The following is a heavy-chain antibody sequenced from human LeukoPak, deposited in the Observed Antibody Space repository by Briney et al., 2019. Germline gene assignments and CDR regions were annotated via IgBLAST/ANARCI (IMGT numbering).Heavy chain of an antibody. J-gene: IGHJ4*02. CDR1: GGSISSYY. CDR3: ARGVIPADLGH. CDR2: IYYSGST. D-gene: IGHD2-2*01. V-gene: IGHV4-59*01. Sequence: PSETLSLTCTVSGGSISSYYWSWIWQPPGKGLEWIGYIYYSGSTNYNPSLKSRVTISVDTSKNQFSLKLSSVTAADTAVYYCARGVIPADLGHWGQGTLVTVSS.